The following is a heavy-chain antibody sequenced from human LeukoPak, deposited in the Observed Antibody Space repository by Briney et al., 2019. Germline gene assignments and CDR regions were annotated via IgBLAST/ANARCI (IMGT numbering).Heavy chain of an antibody. D-gene: IGHD3-22*01. Sequence: PSETLSLTCTVSGGSISSYYWSWIRQPPGKGLEWIGYIYYSGSTNYNPSLKSRVTISVDTSKDQFSLKLSSVTAADTAVYYCAREGYYDSSGSWYFDLWGRGTLVTVSS. V-gene: IGHV4-59*01. CDR3: AREGYYDSSGSWYFDL. J-gene: IGHJ2*01. CDR1: GGSISSYY. CDR2: IYYSGST.